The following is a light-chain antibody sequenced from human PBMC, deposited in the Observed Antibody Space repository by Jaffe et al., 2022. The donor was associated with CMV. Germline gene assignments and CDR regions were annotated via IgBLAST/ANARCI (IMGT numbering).Light chain of an antibody. V-gene: IGKV1-12*01. CDR3: QQTNSFLWT. CDR2: SAS. Sequence: DIQMTQSPSSVSASVGDRVTITCRASQGIGTWLAWYQQKPGKAPKFLMYSASTLQSGVPSRFSGRGSGTDFTLTISSLQPEDFATYYCQQTNSFLWTFGQGTKVEIK. CDR1: QGIGTW. J-gene: IGKJ1*01.